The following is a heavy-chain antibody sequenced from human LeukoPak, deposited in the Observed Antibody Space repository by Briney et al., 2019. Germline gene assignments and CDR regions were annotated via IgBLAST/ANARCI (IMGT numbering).Heavy chain of an antibody. D-gene: IGHD3-22*01. J-gene: IGHJ4*02. V-gene: IGHV4-39*07. Sequence: SETLSLTCTVSGGSISSSSYYWGWIRQPPGKGLECIGSIYYNGRTFYNPSLKSRVTISVDTSKNQFSLKLSSVTAADTAVYYCARVPRYYDSSGHRRMWPYWGQGTLVTVSS. CDR2: IYYNGRT. CDR3: ARVPRYYDSSGHRRMWPY. CDR1: GGSISSSSYY.